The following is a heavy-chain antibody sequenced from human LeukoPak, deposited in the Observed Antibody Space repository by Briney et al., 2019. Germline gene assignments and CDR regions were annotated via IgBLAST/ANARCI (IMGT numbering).Heavy chain of an antibody. J-gene: IGHJ6*03. V-gene: IGHV4-59*01. CDR3: ARAHMITSYYYYYYMDV. D-gene: IGHD3-16*01. CDR2: IYYSGST. Sequence: SETLSLTCAVYGGSFSGYYWSWIRQPPGKGLEWIGYIYYSGSTNYNPSLKSRVTILVDTSKNQFSLKLSSVTAADTAVYYCARAHMITSYYYYYYMDVWGKGTTVTVSS. CDR1: GGSFSGYY.